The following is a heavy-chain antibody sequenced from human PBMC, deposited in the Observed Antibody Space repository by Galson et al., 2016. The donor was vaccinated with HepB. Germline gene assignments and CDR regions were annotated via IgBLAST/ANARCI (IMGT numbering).Heavy chain of an antibody. J-gene: IGHJ1*01. CDR1: GYTFSSYF. D-gene: IGHD3-3*01. V-gene: IGHV1-46*01. CDR3: VREILGVVY. CDR2: MNPNGNKI. Sequence: SVKVSCKASGYTFSSYFMHWVRQAPGQGLEWMGVMNPNGNKISYAQKFESRVTMTRDTSTSTVYMELSSLRSEDTAVYYCVREILGVVYWGQGSLVTVSS.